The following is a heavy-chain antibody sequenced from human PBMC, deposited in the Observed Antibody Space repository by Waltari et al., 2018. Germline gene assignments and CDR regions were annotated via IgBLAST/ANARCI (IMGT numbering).Heavy chain of an antibody. D-gene: IGHD3-22*01. Sequence: EVQLLDSGGALVPPGGPLRLSCAASGFTFASFGLSLIRQAPGKGLEWVSGVSGSGQTTYYADSVKGRFTISRDNAKNIVYLQMSSLRAEDTAAYFCVREGYSYDTGYYSGGYFDYWGQGTLVTVSS. CDR1: GFTFASFG. V-gene: IGHV3-23*01. CDR3: VREGYSYDTGYYSGGYFDY. J-gene: IGHJ4*02. CDR2: VSGSGQTT.